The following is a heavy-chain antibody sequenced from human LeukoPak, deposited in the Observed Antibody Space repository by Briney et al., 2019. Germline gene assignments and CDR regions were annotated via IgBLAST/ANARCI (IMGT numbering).Heavy chain of an antibody. Sequence: SETLSLTCTVSGGSISSSSYYWGWIRQPPGKGLEWIGSIYYSGSTYYNPSLKSRVTISVDTSKNQFSLKLNSVTAADTAVYYCARHIAAAGLNWFDPWGQGTLVTVSS. CDR1: GGSISSSSYY. CDR2: IYYSGST. V-gene: IGHV4-39*01. CDR3: ARHIAAAGLNWFDP. J-gene: IGHJ5*02. D-gene: IGHD6-13*01.